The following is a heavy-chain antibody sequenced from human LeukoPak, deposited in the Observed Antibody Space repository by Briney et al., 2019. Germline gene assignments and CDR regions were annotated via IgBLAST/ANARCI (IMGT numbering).Heavy chain of an antibody. CDR3: ARDGSYHD. CDR2: IYYSGST. CDR1: GGSINNGGYY. V-gene: IGHV4-39*07. D-gene: IGHD1-26*01. J-gene: IGHJ4*02. Sequence: PSQTLSLTCTVSGGSINNGGYYWSWIRQPPGKGLEWIGSIYYSGSTYYNPSLKSRVTISVDTSKNQFSLKLSSVTAADTAVYYCARDGSYHDWGQGTLVTVSS.